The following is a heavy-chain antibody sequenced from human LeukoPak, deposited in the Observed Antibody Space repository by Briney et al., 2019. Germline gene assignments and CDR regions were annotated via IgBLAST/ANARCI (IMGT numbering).Heavy chain of an antibody. V-gene: IGHV1-2*02. D-gene: IGHD2-21*01. CDR2: ISRYSGAT. CDR3: VSWAVGNQDVAFFDY. J-gene: IGHJ4*02. Sequence: GASVKVSCKAAGYIFIDYYMHWVRQAPGRGFEWMGWISRYSGATKLAQKFQGRVTLTRDTSISTAYVELSNLASDDTGVYYCVSWAVGNQDVAFFDYWGQGTLVIVSS. CDR1: GYIFIDYY.